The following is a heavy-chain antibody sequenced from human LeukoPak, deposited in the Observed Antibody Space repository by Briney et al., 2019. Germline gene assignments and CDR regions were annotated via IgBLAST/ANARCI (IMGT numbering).Heavy chain of an antibody. Sequence: GGSLRLSCAASGFTVSSNYMSWVRQAPGKGLEWVSLLYSSGSTYYTDSVKGRFTTSRDSSKNTLYLQMNSLRAEDTAVYYCAGRDKGYYYGMDVWGQGTTVTVSS. D-gene: IGHD5-24*01. CDR2: LYSSGST. CDR1: GFTVSSNY. J-gene: IGHJ6*02. V-gene: IGHV3-66*01. CDR3: AGRDKGYYYGMDV.